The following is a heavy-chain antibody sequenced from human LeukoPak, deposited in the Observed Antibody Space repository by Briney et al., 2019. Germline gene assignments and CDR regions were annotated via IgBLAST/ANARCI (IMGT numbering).Heavy chain of an antibody. D-gene: IGHD3-22*01. J-gene: IGHJ5*02. CDR3: ARARYYYDIRVVA. CDR2: INPNSGGT. V-gene: IGHV1-2*02. CDR1: GYTFTGYY. Sequence: ASVKVSCKASGYTFTGYYMHWVRQAPGQGLEWMGWINPNSGGTNYAQKFQGRVTMTRDTSISTAYMELSRLRSDDTAVYYCARARYYYDIRVVAWGQGTLVTVSS.